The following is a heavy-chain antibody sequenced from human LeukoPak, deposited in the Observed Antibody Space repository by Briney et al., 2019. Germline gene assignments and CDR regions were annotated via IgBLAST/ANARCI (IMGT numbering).Heavy chain of an antibody. CDR1: GFTFSSYW. J-gene: IGHJ4*02. CDR2: INNDGTTT. D-gene: IGHD3-10*01. V-gene: IGHV3-74*01. Sequence: PGGSLRLSCAASGFTFSSYWMYWVRQARGKGLVWVSRINNDGTTTNFAGSVKGRFTISRDNAKNTVYLQMNSLRVEDTAVYYCTRDITLTRGGRSDYWGQGTLVTVSS. CDR3: TRDITLTRGGRSDY.